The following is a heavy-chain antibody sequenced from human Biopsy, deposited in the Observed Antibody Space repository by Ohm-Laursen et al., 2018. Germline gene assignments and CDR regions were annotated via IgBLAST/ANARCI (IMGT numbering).Heavy chain of an antibody. CDR3: ARNTGWYGDLYYFDY. D-gene: IGHD6-19*01. CDR1: GYSFTSYY. V-gene: IGHV1-46*01. Sequence: GSSVKVSCKASGYSFTSYYLHWVRQAPGQGLEWMGMINPSGSTTSYPQIFQGRVTMTRDTSKSTVYMDLSSLRSADPAVYFCARNTGWYGDLYYFDYWGQGTLVTVSS. CDR2: INPSGSTT. J-gene: IGHJ4*02.